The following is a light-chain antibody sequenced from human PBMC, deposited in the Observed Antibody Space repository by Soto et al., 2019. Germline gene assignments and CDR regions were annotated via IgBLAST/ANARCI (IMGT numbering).Light chain of an antibody. CDR1: SSDVGNYDY. Sequence: QSVLTQPASVSGSPGQSITISCTGTSSDVGNYDYVSWYQQHPGKAPKLMIYEVSTRPAGVSIRFSGSKSGNAASLTISGLQAEDEADYYCTSHTTSSAVLFGGGTKLTVL. J-gene: IGLJ2*01. CDR2: EVS. CDR3: TSHTTSSAVL. V-gene: IGLV2-14*03.